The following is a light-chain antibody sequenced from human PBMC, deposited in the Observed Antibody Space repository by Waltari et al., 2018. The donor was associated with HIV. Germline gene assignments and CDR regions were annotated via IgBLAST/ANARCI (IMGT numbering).Light chain of an antibody. V-gene: IGKV3-11*01. CDR1: QSVSIY. CDR3: HQLGQST. CDR2: DAS. Sequence: EIVLTQSPATLSSQGDRATLSCRASQSVSIYLAWYQQKPGQAPRLLIDDASNRATGIPARFSGSGSGTDFALTISSLEAEDFAGYYYHQLGQSTFGGGTKVEI. J-gene: IGKJ4*01.